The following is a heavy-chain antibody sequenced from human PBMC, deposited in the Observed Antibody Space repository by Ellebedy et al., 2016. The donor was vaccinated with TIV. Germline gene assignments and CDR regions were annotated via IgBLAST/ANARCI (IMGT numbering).Heavy chain of an antibody. J-gene: IGHJ3*02. CDR2: ISSSSSPI. CDR1: GFTFSSYS. CDR3: ARDRSDAFDI. V-gene: IGHV3-48*01. Sequence: GESLKISCAASGFTFSSYSMNWVRQAPGKGLEWVSYISSSSSPIYYADSVKCRYTISRDNAKNSLYLQMNSLRAEDTAVYFCARDRSDAFDIWGQGTLVTVSS.